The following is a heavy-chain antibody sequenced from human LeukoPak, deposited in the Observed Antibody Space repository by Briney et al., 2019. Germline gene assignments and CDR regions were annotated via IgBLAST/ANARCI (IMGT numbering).Heavy chain of an antibody. D-gene: IGHD6-13*01. Sequence: ASVKVSCKASGYTFTSYDINWVRQATGQGLEWMGWMNPNSGDTGYAQKFQGRVTMTRNTSISTAYMELSSLRSEDTAVYYCARGRSSSWGFDPWGQGTLVTISS. CDR2: MNPNSGDT. J-gene: IGHJ5*02. CDR3: ARGRSSSWGFDP. V-gene: IGHV1-8*01. CDR1: GYTFTSYD.